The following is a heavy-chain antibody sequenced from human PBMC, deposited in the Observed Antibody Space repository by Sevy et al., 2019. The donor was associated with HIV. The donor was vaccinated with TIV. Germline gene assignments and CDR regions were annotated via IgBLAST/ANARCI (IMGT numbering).Heavy chain of an antibody. CDR2: ISGSGGST. J-gene: IGHJ4*02. V-gene: IGHV3-23*01. D-gene: IGHD3-22*01. Sequence: GGSLRLSCAASGFSFSSYAVSWVRQAPGKGLEWVSAISGSGGSTYYADSVKGRFTISRDNSKNTLYLQMNNLRAEDTAVYYCAKAPYDSSGYLFPFDYWGQGTPVTVSS. CDR3: AKAPYDSSGYLFPFDY. CDR1: GFSFSSYA.